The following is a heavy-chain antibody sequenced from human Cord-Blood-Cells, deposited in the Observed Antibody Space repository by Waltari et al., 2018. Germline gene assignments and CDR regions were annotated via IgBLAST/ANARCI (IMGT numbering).Heavy chain of an antibody. CDR2: IYYSGST. V-gene: IGHV4-39*01. CDR1: GGSISSSRYY. CDR3: ARDGGDAFDI. Sequence: QLQLQESGPGLVKPSETLSLPCTVSGGSISSSRYYWGWIRQPPGKGLEWIGSIYYSGSTYYNPYLKSRVTISVDTSKNQFSLKLSSVTAADTAVYYCARDGGDAFDIWGQGTMVTVSS. J-gene: IGHJ3*02. D-gene: IGHD2-15*01.